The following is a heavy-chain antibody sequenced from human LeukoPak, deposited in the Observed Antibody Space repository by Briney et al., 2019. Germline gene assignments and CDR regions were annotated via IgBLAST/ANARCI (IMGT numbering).Heavy chain of an antibody. CDR3: AREVGGYSDH. CDR2: ITSSSSTI. Sequence: GGSLRLSCAASGFAFSNYDMNWVRQAPGRGLEWVSYITSSSSTIYYADSVKGRFTISRDNAKNSLHLQMNSLGAEDTAVYYCAREVGGYSDHWGQGTLVTVSS. CDR1: GFAFSNYD. V-gene: IGHV3-48*04. D-gene: IGHD5-12*01. J-gene: IGHJ4*02.